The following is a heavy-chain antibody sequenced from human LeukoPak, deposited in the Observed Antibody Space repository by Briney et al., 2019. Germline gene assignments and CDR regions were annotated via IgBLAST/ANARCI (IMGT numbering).Heavy chain of an antibody. Sequence: ASVKVSCKASGYNFIGYYINWVRQAPGQGLEWMGWLNPYSGGTNYAQKFQGRVTLTRDTSITTAYMDLSSLTSDDTALYYCARALTRYSTAWYGYWGQGTLVTVSS. CDR1: GYNFIGYY. CDR3: ARALTRYSTAWYGY. J-gene: IGHJ4*02. D-gene: IGHD6-19*01. V-gene: IGHV1-2*02. CDR2: LNPYSGGT.